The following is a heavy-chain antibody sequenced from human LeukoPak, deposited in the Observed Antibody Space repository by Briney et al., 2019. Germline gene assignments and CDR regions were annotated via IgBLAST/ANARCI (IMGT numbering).Heavy chain of an antibody. D-gene: IGHD6-19*01. CDR1: GGSISTSSYY. CDR3: ASEWLVPHDWFDP. CDR2: INHSGST. Sequence: SETLSLTCTVSGGSISTSSYYWGWIRQPPGKGLEWIGEINHSGSTNYNPSLKSRVTISVDTSKNQFSLKLSSVTAADTAVYYCASEWLVPHDWFDPWGQGTLVTVSS. V-gene: IGHV4-39*07. J-gene: IGHJ5*02.